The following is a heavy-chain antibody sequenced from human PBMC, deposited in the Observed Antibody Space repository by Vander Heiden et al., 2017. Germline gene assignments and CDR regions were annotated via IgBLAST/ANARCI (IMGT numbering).Heavy chain of an antibody. CDR3: ARRMYGGHDAFDI. CDR1: GGSISSSSYY. J-gene: IGHJ3*02. D-gene: IGHD2-8*01. V-gene: IGHV4-39*01. Sequence: GGSISSSSYYWGWIRQPPGKGLEWIGSIYYSGSTYYNPSLKSRVTISVDTSKNQFSLKLSSVTAAGTAVYYCARRMYGGHDAFDIWGQGTMVTVSS. CDR2: IYYSGST.